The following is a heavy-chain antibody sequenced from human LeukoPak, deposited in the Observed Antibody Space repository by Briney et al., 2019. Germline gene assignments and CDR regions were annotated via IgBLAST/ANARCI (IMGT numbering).Heavy chain of an antibody. CDR1: GFTFDYYW. Sequence: GGSLRLSCAASGFTFDYYWMHWVRQAPGQGLMWVSRINTDGSNTHYADSVKGRFTISRDNAKNTLDLQMNGLRVEDTAVYYCVVWGEDRSGHRFDFWGQGTLVTVSS. D-gene: IGHD3-22*01. J-gene: IGHJ4*02. V-gene: IGHV3-74*01. CDR2: INTDGSNT. CDR3: VVWGEDRSGHRFDF.